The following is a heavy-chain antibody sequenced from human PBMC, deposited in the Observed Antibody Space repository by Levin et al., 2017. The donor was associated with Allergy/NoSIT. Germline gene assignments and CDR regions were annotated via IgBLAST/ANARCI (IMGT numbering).Heavy chain of an antibody. CDR2: VNCNSGDT. Sequence: VASVKVSCEAAGYTFTDHYMHWVRQAPGQGLEWMGWVNCNSGDTHYAQKFQDRVTMTRDTSITTAYIEVSSLRFDDPALYFCARNDYGDYVQNFDYWGQGTLVTVSS. J-gene: IGHJ4*02. V-gene: IGHV1-2*02. CDR3: ARNDYGDYVQNFDY. CDR1: GYTFTDHY. D-gene: IGHD4-17*01.